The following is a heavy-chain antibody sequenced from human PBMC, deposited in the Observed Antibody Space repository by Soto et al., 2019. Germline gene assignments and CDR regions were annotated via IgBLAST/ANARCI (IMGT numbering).Heavy chain of an antibody. D-gene: IGHD2-15*01. V-gene: IGHV4-31*03. CDR3: AGARTGGRWFLPFDY. J-gene: IGHJ4*02. CDR2: IYYSGST. CDR1: GGSFSSGGYY. Sequence: QVRLQESGPGLVKPSQTLSLTCTVAGGSFSSGGYYWSWIRQHPGKGLEWIGDIYYSGSTYYNPSPKSRLTMSVDTSKSQFSLNLTSGTAADTAVYFCAGARTGGRWFLPFDYWGQGTLVAVSS.